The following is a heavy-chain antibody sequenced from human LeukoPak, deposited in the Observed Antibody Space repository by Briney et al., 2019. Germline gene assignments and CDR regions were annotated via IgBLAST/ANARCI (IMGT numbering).Heavy chain of an antibody. CDR2: IYWDADK. V-gene: IGHV2-5*02. Sequence: SGPTLVKPTQTLTLTCTFSGLSLSTSGVGVGWIRQPQGNALEWRALIYWDADKGYSPSLKSRLTITKDTSKNQVVLTMTNMDPVDTATYYWAHSRGIAAVMAFDYWGQGTLVTVSS. D-gene: IGHD6-13*01. CDR3: AHSRGIAAVMAFDY. CDR1: GLSLSTSGVG. J-gene: IGHJ4*02.